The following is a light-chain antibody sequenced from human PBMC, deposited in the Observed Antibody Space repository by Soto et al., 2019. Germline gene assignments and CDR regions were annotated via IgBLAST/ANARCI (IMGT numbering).Light chain of an antibody. CDR1: QTISNY. CDR3: QQGYRTPIT. CDR2: SAS. Sequence: DIQMTQSPSSLSASVGDRVTITCRASQTISNYLNWYQQKPGKAPNLLIHSASTLQSGVPSRFSGSGSGTGFTLTISSLQPEDFATYYCQQGYRTPITFGQGTRLEIK. V-gene: IGKV1-39*01. J-gene: IGKJ5*01.